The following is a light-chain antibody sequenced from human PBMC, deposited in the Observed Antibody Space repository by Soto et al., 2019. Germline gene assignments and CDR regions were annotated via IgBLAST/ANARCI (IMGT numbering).Light chain of an antibody. Sequence: QLVLTQSPSASASLGASVKLSCTLSSRHSSYAIAWRQQQPEKGPRFLMKINSDGSHTKGDGIPDRFSGASSGTERYLTISSLQSEDEADYYCQTWGTGIHVFGGGTKLTVL. CDR3: QTWGTGIHV. V-gene: IGLV4-69*01. J-gene: IGLJ2*01. CDR1: SRHSSYA. CDR2: INSDGSH.